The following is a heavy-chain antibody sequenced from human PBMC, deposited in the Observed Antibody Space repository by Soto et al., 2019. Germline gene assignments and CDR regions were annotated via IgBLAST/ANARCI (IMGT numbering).Heavy chain of an antibody. J-gene: IGHJ4*02. CDR3: AREGIAVAGKSFDY. Sequence: KTGGSLRLSCAASGFTFSSYSMNWVRQAPGKGLEWVSSISSSSSYIYYADSVKGRFTISRDNAKNSLYLQMNSLRAEDTAVYYCAREGIAVAGKSFDYWGQGTLVTVSS. CDR1: GFTFSSYS. CDR2: ISSSSSYI. D-gene: IGHD6-19*01. V-gene: IGHV3-21*01.